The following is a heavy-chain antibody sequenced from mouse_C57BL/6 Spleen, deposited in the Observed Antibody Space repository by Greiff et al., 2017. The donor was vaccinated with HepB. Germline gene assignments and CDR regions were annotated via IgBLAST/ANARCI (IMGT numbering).Heavy chain of an antibody. CDR3: TVYGNYEDYYAMDY. V-gene: IGHV14-4*01. Sequence: VQLQQSGAELVRPGASVKLSCTASGFNIKDDYMHWVKQRPEQGLEWIGWIDPENGDTEYASKFQGKATITADTSSNTAYLQLSSLTSEVTAVYYCTVYGNYEDYYAMDYWGQGTSVTVSS. D-gene: IGHD2-1*01. CDR2: IDPENGDT. CDR1: GFNIKDDY. J-gene: IGHJ4*01.